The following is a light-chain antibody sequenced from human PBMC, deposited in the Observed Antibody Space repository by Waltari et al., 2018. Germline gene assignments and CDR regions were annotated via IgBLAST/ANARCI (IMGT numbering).Light chain of an antibody. CDR1: QSITTN. V-gene: IGKV3-15*01. CDR2: DAS. J-gene: IGKJ5*01. Sequence: EVVMTQSPATLSLSPAERATLSCRASQSITTNLAWYQHKPGQAPRLLIYDASTRATSVPARFSGSGSGTEFTLTISSLQSEDFAVYYCQQYNRWPPITFGQGTRLAIK. CDR3: QQYNRWPPIT.